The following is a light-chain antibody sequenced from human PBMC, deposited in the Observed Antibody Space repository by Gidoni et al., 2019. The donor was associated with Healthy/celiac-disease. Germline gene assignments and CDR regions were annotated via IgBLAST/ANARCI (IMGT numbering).Light chain of an antibody. J-gene: IGKJ3*01. CDR2: GAS. Sequence: EIVMTQSPATLSVSPGERATLSCRASQSVSSNLAWYQQKPGQAPRLLIYGASTRATGIPARVSGSGSGTEFTLTISSLQSEDFAVYYCQQYNNWPPLFTFGPXTKVDIK. CDR3: QQYNNWPPLFT. V-gene: IGKV3-15*01. CDR1: QSVSSN.